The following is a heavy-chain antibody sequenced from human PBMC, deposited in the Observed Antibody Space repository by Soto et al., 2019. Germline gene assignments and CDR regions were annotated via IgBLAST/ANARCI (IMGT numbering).Heavy chain of an antibody. CDR1: GYTFSDYR. D-gene: IGHD3-9*01. Sequence: PGESLKISCQGSGYTFSDYRISWVRQMPGKGLEWLGTIDSSDSYITYSPSFQGHVTISADKSISTAFLRWTSLKSSDSAMYYCENFDLTFGSIDAFDLWGQGTMVTVSS. CDR2: IDSSDSYI. CDR3: ENFDLTFGSIDAFDL. J-gene: IGHJ3*01. V-gene: IGHV5-10-1*01.